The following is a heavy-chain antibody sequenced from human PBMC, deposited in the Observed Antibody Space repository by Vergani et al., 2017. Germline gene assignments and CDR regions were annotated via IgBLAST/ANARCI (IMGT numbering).Heavy chain of an antibody. J-gene: IGHJ4*02. CDR3: ARMGGYDEGDAFRIGYFDS. Sequence: QVQLQESGPGLVKPSQTLSLTCTVSGGSINSGGYFWSWVRQHPGKGLELIGYIYYRGSAYYNPSLKSRVTMSVDTSENQFTLNLSSVTAADTAMYYCARMGGYDEGDAFRIGYFDSWGPGILVTVSS. CDR2: IYYRGSA. D-gene: IGHD3-22*01. CDR1: GGSINSGGYF. V-gene: IGHV4-31*03.